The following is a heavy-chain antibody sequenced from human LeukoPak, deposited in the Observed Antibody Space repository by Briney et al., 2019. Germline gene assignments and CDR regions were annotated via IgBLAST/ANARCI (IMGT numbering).Heavy chain of an antibody. CDR3: ASELQHDAFDI. V-gene: IGHV3-21*05. CDR1: GFTLSTYN. CDR2: INSGSSIM. J-gene: IGHJ3*02. D-gene: IGHD6-13*01. Sequence: GGSLRLSCAASGFTLSTYNMNWVRQAPGKGLEWVSYINSGSSIMFYADSVKGRFTISRDNAEKSLYLQMNSLRAEDTAMYYCASELQHDAFDIWGQGTMLTVSS.